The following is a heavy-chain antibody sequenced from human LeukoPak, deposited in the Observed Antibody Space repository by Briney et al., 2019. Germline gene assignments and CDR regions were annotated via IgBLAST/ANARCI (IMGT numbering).Heavy chain of an antibody. Sequence: GGSLRLSCAASGFTFSTYAIHWVGQAPGKGLEWVAVISYDGTNKYYSDSVRGRFAISRDNPKNTLYLQMNNLRPGDTAVYYCATVGGSADYWGQGTLVSVSS. D-gene: IGHD2-15*01. V-gene: IGHV3-30*03. CDR3: ATVGGSADY. CDR1: GFTFSTYA. CDR2: ISYDGTNK. J-gene: IGHJ4*02.